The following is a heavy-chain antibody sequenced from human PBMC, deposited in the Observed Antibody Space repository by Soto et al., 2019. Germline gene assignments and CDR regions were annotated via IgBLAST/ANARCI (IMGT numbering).Heavy chain of an antibody. CDR1: GYTFTSYG. CDR2: ISAYNGNT. CDR3: AREGGGSIAARALDY. Sequence: QVQLVQSGAEVKKPGASVKVSCKASGYTFTSYGISWVRQAPGQGLEWMGWISAYNGNTNYAQKLQGRVTMTTDTSTSKVYMELRSLRSDDTAVYYCAREGGGSIAARALDYWGQGTLVTVSS. V-gene: IGHV1-18*01. J-gene: IGHJ4*02. D-gene: IGHD6-6*01.